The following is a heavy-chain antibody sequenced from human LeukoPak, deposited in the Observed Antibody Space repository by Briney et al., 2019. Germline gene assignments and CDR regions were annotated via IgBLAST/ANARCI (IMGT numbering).Heavy chain of an antibody. CDR2: INPNNGGT. V-gene: IGHV1-2*06. Sequence: ASVKVSCKASGYTFTGYYMQWVRQAPGQGLEWMGRINPNNGGTNYAQNFQGRVTMTGDTSITTVYMELSRLTYDDTAVYYCARVGDGLNDAFDIWGRGTMVTVSS. J-gene: IGHJ3*02. D-gene: IGHD5-24*01. CDR1: GYTFTGYY. CDR3: ARVGDGLNDAFDI.